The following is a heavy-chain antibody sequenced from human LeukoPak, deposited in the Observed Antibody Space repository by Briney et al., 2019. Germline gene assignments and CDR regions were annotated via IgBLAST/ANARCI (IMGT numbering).Heavy chain of an antibody. CDR1: GDSINGGSYY. CDR3: GGHNYYYFDY. Sequence: PSETLSLTCTVSGDSINGGSYYWGWIRHPPGKGLEWIGTVYSGSTYYNPSLKSRVTISVDTSKKQFSLKLSSVTVADTAVYYCGGHNYYYFDYWGQGTLVTVSS. J-gene: IGHJ4*02. CDR2: VYSGST. D-gene: IGHD5-24*01. V-gene: IGHV4-39*01.